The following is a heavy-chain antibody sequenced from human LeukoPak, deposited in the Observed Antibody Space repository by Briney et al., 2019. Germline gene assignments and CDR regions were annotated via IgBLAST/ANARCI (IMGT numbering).Heavy chain of an antibody. CDR3: ARDLVGGGTRYSSSWYNWFDP. CDR2: IYYSGST. Sequence: SETLSLTCTVSGGSICSHYWSWIRQPPGKGLEWIGYIYYSGSTNYNPSLKSRVTISVDTSKNQFSLKLSSVTAADTAVYYCARDLVGGGTRYSSSWYNWFDPWGQGTLVTVSS. V-gene: IGHV4-59*11. D-gene: IGHD6-13*01. J-gene: IGHJ5*02. CDR1: GGSICSHY.